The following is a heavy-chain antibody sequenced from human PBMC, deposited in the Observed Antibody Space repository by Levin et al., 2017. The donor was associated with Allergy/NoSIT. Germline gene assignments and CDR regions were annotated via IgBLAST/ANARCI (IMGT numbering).Heavy chain of an antibody. CDR1: GFTGITFTNYA. Sequence: GESLKISCAASGFTGITFTNYAMSWVRQAPGKGLEWVSAISGSGGGTYYADSVKGRFTISRDNSKNTLYLQMNSLRAEDTALYYCAIYTGHYDHYYMGVWGQGTTVTVSS. CDR2: ISGSGGGT. CDR3: AIYTGHYDHYYMGV. V-gene: IGHV3-23*01. D-gene: IGHD5-18*01. J-gene: IGHJ6*03.